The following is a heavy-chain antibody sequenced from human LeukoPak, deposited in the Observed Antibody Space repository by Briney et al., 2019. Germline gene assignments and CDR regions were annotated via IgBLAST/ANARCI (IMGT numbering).Heavy chain of an antibody. D-gene: IGHD6-6*01. CDR1: GFTFSGFW. Sequence: GGSLRLSCVVSGFTFSGFWMSWSRQAPGKGLEWVASINSDGSEGYYADVVKGRFTISRDNAKNSLYLQINSLRAEDTAVYYCARSSYSSSSSVWGQGTMVTVSS. J-gene: IGHJ3*01. CDR3: ARSSYSSSSSV. CDR2: INSDGSEG. V-gene: IGHV3-7*03.